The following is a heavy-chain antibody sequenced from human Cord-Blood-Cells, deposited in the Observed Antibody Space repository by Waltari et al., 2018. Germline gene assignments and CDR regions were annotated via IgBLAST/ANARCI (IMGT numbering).Heavy chain of an antibody. CDR2: IYYSGST. J-gene: IGHJ5*02. CDR3: ARVQENYDFWSGYNWFDP. D-gene: IGHD3-3*01. Sequence: QLQLQESGQGLVKPSETLSLTCTVSGGSISSSSYYWGWIRQPPGKGLEWLGIIYYSGSTYYNPSLKSRVTISVDTSKNQFSLKLSSVTAADTAVYYCARVQENYDFWSGYNWFDPWGQGTLVTVSS. V-gene: IGHV4-39*01. CDR1: GGSISSSSYY.